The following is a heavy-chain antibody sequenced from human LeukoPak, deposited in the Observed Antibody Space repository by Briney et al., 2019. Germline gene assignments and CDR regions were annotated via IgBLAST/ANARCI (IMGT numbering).Heavy chain of an antibody. CDR1: GLTFSSHW. CDR2: ISSRDDRT. Sequence: GGSLRLSCAVSGLTFSSHWMTWVRQAPGKGLEWVSSISSRDDRTYYADSAKGRFTISRDNSKNTLYLQMNSLRAEDTALYYCAKVAYDSYGHYYHDYFDFWGQGTLVTVSS. V-gene: IGHV3-23*01. J-gene: IGHJ4*02. D-gene: IGHD3-22*01. CDR3: AKVAYDSYGHYYHDYFDF.